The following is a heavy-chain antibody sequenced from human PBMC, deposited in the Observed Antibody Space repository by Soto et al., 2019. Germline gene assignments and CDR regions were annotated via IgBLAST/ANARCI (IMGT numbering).Heavy chain of an antibody. Sequence: SETLSLTWTVACASISNHNGGVIRLPPGKGLEWIGYIRDSGSTSYNPSLNSRVSMSLDTSKKEFSLKLTSVTAADTAVYYCVRQGFGALHGLVDVWGQGTTVTVSS. CDR3: VRQGFGALHGLVDV. CDR2: IRDSGST. J-gene: IGHJ6*02. D-gene: IGHD3-10*01. V-gene: IGHV4-59*08. CDR1: CASISNHN.